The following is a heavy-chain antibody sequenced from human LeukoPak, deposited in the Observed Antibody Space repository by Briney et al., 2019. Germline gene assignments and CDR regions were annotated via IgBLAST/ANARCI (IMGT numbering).Heavy chain of an antibody. D-gene: IGHD5-12*01. Sequence: SETLSFTCTVSGGSISSSSYYWGWIRQPPGKGLEWIGSIYYSGSTYYNPSLKSRVTISVDTSKNQFSLKLSSVTAADTAVYYCGGANSGYGWGYYYYYYMDVWGKGTTVTISS. J-gene: IGHJ6*03. CDR1: GGSISSSSYY. CDR2: IYYSGST. CDR3: GGANSGYGWGYYYYYYMDV. V-gene: IGHV4-39*01.